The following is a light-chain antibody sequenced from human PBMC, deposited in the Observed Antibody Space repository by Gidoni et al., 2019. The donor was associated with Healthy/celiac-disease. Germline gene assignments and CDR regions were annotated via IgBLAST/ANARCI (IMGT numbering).Light chain of an antibody. Sequence: DIQMTQSPSSLSASVGDRVTITCRASQSISSYLTWYQQKPGKAPKLLIYAASSLQSGVPSRFSRSGSATDFTLTIISLQPSDFATYYCRQSYCTSRATFXQXTKVEIK. CDR3: RQSYCTSRAT. CDR2: AAS. J-gene: IGKJ1*01. V-gene: IGKV1-39*01. CDR1: QSISSY.